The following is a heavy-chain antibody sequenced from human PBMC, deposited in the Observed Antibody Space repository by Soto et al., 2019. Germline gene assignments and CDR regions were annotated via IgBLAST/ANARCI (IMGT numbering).Heavy chain of an antibody. CDR2: IIPIFGTT. D-gene: IGHD3-3*01. CDR3: AKDRQDDFWSGPKGPFEI. Sequence: QVRLQQSGAEVKKPGSSVKVSCRASGGTLSNDAFSWVRQAPGQGLEWMGGIIPIFGTTDYAQKFEARVRITADESASTVYMELSSLRSEDTAVYYCAKDRQDDFWSGPKGPFEIWGRGTVVTVSS. V-gene: IGHV1-69*01. J-gene: IGHJ3*02. CDR1: GGTLSNDA.